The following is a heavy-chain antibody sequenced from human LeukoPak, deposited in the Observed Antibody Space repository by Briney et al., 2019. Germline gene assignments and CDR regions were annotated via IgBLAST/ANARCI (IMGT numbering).Heavy chain of an antibody. D-gene: IGHD3-10*01. CDR2: ISSGGSGT. J-gene: IGHJ3*02. CDR3: AKYYVSGSRTFDI. Sequence: PGGSLRLSCAAAGFTFSIYPMTWARQAPGKGLEWVSSISSGGSGTYYADSVKGRFTISRDNSKNTLSLQMNSLRGEDTAVYYCAKYYVSGSRTFDIWGQGTMVTVSS. V-gene: IGHV3-23*01. CDR1: GFTFSIYP.